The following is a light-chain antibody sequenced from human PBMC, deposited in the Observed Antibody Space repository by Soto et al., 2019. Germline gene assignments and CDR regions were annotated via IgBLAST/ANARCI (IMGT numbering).Light chain of an antibody. Sequence: EVVLTQSPGTLSLSPGERATLSCRASQSISSNYLAWYQQKPGQAPRLLIYGASSRATSIPDRFSGSGSGTDFTLTISRLEPEDFAVYYCQQYGISPRTFGPGTKVEIK. CDR2: GAS. CDR3: QQYGISPRT. J-gene: IGKJ1*01. V-gene: IGKV3-20*01. CDR1: QSISSNY.